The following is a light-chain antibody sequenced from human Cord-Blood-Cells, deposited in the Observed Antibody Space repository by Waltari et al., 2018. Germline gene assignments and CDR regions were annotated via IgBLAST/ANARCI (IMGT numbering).Light chain of an antibody. V-gene: IGLV2-8*01. Sequence: QSALTQPPSASGSPGQSVPISCPGTSSDFGGYNYVSWYQQPPGKAPKLKIYEVSKRPSGVPDRCSGSKSGNTASLTVSGLQAEDEADYYCSSYAGSNNLVFGGGTKLTVL. J-gene: IGLJ2*01. CDR2: EVS. CDR3: SSYAGSNNLV. CDR1: SSDFGGYNY.